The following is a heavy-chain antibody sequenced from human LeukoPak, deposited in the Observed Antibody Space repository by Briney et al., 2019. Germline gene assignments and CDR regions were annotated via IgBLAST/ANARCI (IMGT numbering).Heavy chain of an antibody. CDR3: AGGSGWIIES. Sequence: GGSLRLSCVASGFRFSNFWMQWVRQAAGKGLEWVANIKRDGSEENYVDSVKGRFTISRDNAKNSLFLQMNSLRVEDTAVYYCAGGSGWIIESWGQGTLVTVSS. CDR1: GFRFSNFW. CDR2: IKRDGSEE. J-gene: IGHJ4*02. V-gene: IGHV3-7*01. D-gene: IGHD6-19*01.